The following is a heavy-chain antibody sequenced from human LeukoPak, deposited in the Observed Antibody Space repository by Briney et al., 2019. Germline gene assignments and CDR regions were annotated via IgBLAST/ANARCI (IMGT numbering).Heavy chain of an antibody. Sequence: GSLRLSCAASGFTFSSYWMSWVRQAPGKGLEWVANIKQDGSGKYYVDSVKGRFTISRDNAKNSLYLQMNSLRAEDTAVYYCARGVGIAVAQYYFDYWGQGTLVTVSS. D-gene: IGHD6-19*01. CDR1: GFTFSSYW. J-gene: IGHJ4*02. CDR2: IKQDGSGK. V-gene: IGHV3-7*01. CDR3: ARGVGIAVAQYYFDY.